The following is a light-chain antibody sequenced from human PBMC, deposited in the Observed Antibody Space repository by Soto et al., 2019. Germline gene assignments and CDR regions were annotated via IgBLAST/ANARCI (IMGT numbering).Light chain of an antibody. Sequence: QSVLTQPASVSGSPGQSIAISCTGTFSDVGGYDYVSWYQQHPDKAPKLMIYEVTKRPSGVSNRFSGSKSGNTASLTISGLQPEDEADYYCSSHTSGSTRVFGSGTKVTFL. CDR2: EVT. V-gene: IGLV2-14*01. J-gene: IGLJ1*01. CDR1: FSDVGGYDY. CDR3: SSHTSGSTRV.